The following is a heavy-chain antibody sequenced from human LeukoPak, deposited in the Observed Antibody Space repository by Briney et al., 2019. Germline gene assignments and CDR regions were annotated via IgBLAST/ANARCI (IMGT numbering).Heavy chain of an antibody. Sequence: ASVKVSCKASGFTFTSSAMQWVRQARGQRLEWIGWIVVGSGNTNYAQKFQERVTITRDMSTSTAYMELSSLRSGDTAVYYCAADREAGVWGSPSDWGQGTLVTVSS. D-gene: IGHD3-16*01. CDR3: AADREAGVWGSPSD. CDR2: IVVGSGNT. V-gene: IGHV1-58*02. CDR1: GFTFTSSA. J-gene: IGHJ4*02.